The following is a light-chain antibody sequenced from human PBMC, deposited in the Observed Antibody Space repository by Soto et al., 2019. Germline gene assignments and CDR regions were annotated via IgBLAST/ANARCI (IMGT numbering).Light chain of an antibody. J-gene: IGKJ3*01. CDR3: QQYDNLLPFT. CDR2: DAS. V-gene: IGKV1-33*01. Sequence: DIQMTQSPSSLSASVGDRVTITCQASQDISNYLNGYQQKPGKAPKLLIYDASNLETGVPSRFSGSGSGTDFTFTISSLQPEDIATYYCQQYDNLLPFTFGPGTKVDIK. CDR1: QDISNY.